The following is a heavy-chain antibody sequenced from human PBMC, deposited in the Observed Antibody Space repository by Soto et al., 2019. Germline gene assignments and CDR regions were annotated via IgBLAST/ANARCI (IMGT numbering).Heavy chain of an antibody. CDR3: AKGGFVGGDYVKD. D-gene: IGHD2-21*02. CDR1: GFTISNHA. CDR2: ISGSGGST. J-gene: IGHJ4*02. V-gene: IGHV3-23*01. Sequence: EVQLLESGGGLVQPGGSLRLSCPASGFTISNHAMSWVRQAPGKGLEWVSAISGSGGSTYYADSVKGRFSISRDTSKNTLYLQMNSLRAEDTAVYYCAKGGFVGGDYVKDWGQGTLVTVSS.